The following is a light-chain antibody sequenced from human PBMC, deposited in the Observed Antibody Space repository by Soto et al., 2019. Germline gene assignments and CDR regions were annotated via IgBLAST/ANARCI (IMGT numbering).Light chain of an antibody. CDR2: EVS. CDR3: SSYTSSSIYV. CDR1: SSDVGGYNY. V-gene: IGLV2-14*01. J-gene: IGLJ1*01. Sequence: QSALTQPASVSGSPGQSITISCTGTSSDVGGYNYVSWYQQHPGKAPKLMIYEVSNRPSGVSNRFSGSKSANTASLTISGLQAEDEADYYCSSYTSSSIYVFGTGTKVTVL.